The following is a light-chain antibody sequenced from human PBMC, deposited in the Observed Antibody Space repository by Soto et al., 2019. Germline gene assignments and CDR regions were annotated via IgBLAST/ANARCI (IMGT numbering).Light chain of an antibody. CDR1: QSIINN. Sequence: IVMTQSPATLSLSPGERATLSFSASQSIINNFAWCQQKPGQVPRLLIYGAASRATGVSARFSGSGSGTDFTLTITTLEPEDFAVYYCQQYNNWPPVTFGQGTKV. CDR2: GAA. CDR3: QQYNNWPPVT. V-gene: IGKV3-15*01. J-gene: IGKJ1*01.